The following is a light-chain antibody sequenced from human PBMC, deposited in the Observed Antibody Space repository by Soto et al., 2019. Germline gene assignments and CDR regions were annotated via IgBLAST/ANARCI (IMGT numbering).Light chain of an antibody. CDR1: NLGDKR. Sequence: SYELTQPPSVSVAPETTATITCGGTNLGDKRAHWYRQKPGQAPVLLISYDSDRPSGIPERFSGSNSGNTATLTISRVEAGDEADYYCQVWDIMTDNYVFGGGTKLTVL. V-gene: IGLV3-21*04. CDR3: QVWDIMTDNYV. CDR2: YDS. J-gene: IGLJ1*01.